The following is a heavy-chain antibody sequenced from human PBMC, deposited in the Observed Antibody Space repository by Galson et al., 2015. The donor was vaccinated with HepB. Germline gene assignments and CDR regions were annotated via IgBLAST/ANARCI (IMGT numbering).Heavy chain of an antibody. CDR3: ARGYYYDSSENWYLDL. CDR2: IDPSDSYT. J-gene: IGHJ2*01. V-gene: IGHV5-10-1*01. CDR1: GYSFTSYW. Sequence: QSGAEVKKPGESLRISFKGSGYSFTSYWISWVRQMPGKGLEWMGRIDPSDSYTNYSPSFQGHVTISADASTSTAYMELRSLRSDDTAVYYCARGYYYDSSENWYLDLWGRGTLVTVSS. D-gene: IGHD3-22*01.